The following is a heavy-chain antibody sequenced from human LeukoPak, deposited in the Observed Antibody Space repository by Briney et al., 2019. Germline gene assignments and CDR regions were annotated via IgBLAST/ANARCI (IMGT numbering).Heavy chain of an antibody. V-gene: IGHV1-69*05. CDR2: IIPIFGTA. CDR1: GGTFSSYA. D-gene: IGHD1-20*01. J-gene: IGHJ4*02. CDR3: ARGPYNWNDGRYFDY. Sequence: SVKVSCKASGGTFSSYAISWVRQAPGQGLEWMGGIIPIFGTANYAQKFQGRVTITTDESTSTAYMELSSLRSEDTAVYYCARGPYNWNDGRYFDYWGQGTLVTISS.